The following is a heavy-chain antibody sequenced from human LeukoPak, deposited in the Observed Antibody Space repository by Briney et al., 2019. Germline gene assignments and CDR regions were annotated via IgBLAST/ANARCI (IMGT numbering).Heavy chain of an antibody. D-gene: IGHD2-15*01. J-gene: IGHJ6*02. CDR3: ARASRFCSGGSCSTIYGMDV. V-gene: IGHV1-18*01. CDR1: GYTFTSYG. Sequence: ASVKVSFKASGYTFTSYGISWVRQAPGQGLEWMGWISAYNGNTNYAQKLQGRVTITTDTSTSTAYMELRSLRSDDTAVYYCARASRFCSGGSCSTIYGMDVWGQGTTVTVSS. CDR2: ISAYNGNT.